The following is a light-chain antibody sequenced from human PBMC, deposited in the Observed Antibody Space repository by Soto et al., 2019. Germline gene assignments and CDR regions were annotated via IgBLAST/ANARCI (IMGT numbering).Light chain of an antibody. J-gene: IGKJ1*01. V-gene: IGKV1-12*01. CDR3: QQANSFPPWT. CDR2: GAS. Sequence: DLPMTQSPSSVSAAVGARVTITCRASQGITSWLAWYQQKPGKAPKLLIYGASSLASGVPSRFSGSGSGTEFTLTISNLQPEDLASYYCQQANSFPPWTFGQGTKVEIK. CDR1: QGITSW.